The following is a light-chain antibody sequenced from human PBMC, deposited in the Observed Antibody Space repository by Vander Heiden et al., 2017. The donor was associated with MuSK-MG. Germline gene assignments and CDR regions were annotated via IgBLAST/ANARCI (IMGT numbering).Light chain of an antibody. CDR2: KAS. CDR3: QQYRSYSPVT. Sequence: RYQQKPGKAPKLLIYKASSLQSGVPSRFSGSGSGTEFTLTISSRQPDDFATYYCQQYRSYSPVTFGGGTKVEIK. J-gene: IGKJ4*01. V-gene: IGKV1-5*03.